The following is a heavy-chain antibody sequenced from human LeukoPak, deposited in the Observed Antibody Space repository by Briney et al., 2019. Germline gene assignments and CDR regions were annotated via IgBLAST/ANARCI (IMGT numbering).Heavy chain of an antibody. CDR2: INPNSGGT. CDR1: GYTFTGYY. Sequence: GASVKVSCKASGYTFTGYYMRWVRQAPGQGLEWMGWINPNSGGTNYAQKFQGRVTITRDTSISTAYMELSRLRSDDTAVYYCARVGNRMVRGVIHNWFDPWGQGTLVTVSS. CDR3: ARVGNRMVRGVIHNWFDP. D-gene: IGHD3-10*01. V-gene: IGHV1-2*02. J-gene: IGHJ5*02.